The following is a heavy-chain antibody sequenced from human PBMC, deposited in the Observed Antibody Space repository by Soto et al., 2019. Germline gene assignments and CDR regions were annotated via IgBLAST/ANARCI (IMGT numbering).Heavy chain of an antibody. V-gene: IGHV3-30*18. CDR3: AKDPGYSYGDYYYYGMDV. CDR1: GFTFSSYG. Sequence: PGGSLRLSCAASGFTFSSYGMHWVRQAPGKGLEWVAVISYDGSNKYYADSVKGRFTISRDNSKNTLYLQMNSLRAEDTAVYYCAKDPGYSYGDYYYYGMDVWGQGTKVTVSS. J-gene: IGHJ6*02. CDR2: ISYDGSNK. D-gene: IGHD5-18*01.